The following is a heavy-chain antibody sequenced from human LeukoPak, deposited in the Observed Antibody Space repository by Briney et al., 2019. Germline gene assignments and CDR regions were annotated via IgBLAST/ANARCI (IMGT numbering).Heavy chain of an antibody. CDR1: GGSLDDYF. Sequence: SETLSLTCTVSGGSLDDYFWSWIRQPAGKELEWIGRVSSSGSTNSNPSLNRRITMSVDTSKTQISLKLSYVTAADTAVYYCARCLNTYYYDSSGYSPEHYYMDVWGTGTTVTVSS. D-gene: IGHD3-22*01. V-gene: IGHV4-4*07. J-gene: IGHJ6*03. CDR2: VSSSGST. CDR3: ARCLNTYYYDSSGYSPEHYYMDV.